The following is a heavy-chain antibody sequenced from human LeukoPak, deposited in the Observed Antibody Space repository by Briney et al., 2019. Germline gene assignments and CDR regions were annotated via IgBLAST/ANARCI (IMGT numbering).Heavy chain of an antibody. J-gene: IGHJ5*02. V-gene: IGHV3-21*01. CDR1: GFTFSSYS. D-gene: IGHD6-6*01. CDR3: ARHYSSSPWFDP. CDR2: ISSSSSYI. Sequence: GGSLRLSCAASGFTFSSYSMNWVRQAPGKGLEWVSSISSSSSYIYYADSVKGRCTISGDNAKNSLYLQMNSLRAEDTAVYYCARHYSSSPWFDPWGQGTLVTVSS.